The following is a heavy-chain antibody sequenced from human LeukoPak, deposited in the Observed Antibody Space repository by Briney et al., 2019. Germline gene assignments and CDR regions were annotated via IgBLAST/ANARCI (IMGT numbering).Heavy chain of an antibody. D-gene: IGHD6-19*01. CDR2: ISSSSSYI. V-gene: IGHV3-21*01. Sequence: GGSLRLSCAASGFTFSSYSMNWVRQAPGKGLEWVSSISSSSSYIYYADSVKGRFTISRDNAKNSLYLQMNSLRAEDTAVYYCARVLPAFSGWPHFNWFDPWGQGTLVTVSS. CDR1: GFTFSSYS. J-gene: IGHJ5*02. CDR3: ARVLPAFSGWPHFNWFDP.